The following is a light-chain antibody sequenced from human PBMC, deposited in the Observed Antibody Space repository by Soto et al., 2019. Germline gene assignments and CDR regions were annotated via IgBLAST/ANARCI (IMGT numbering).Light chain of an antibody. J-gene: IGKJ2*01. Sequence: EIVLTQSPGSLSLSPGERATLSCRASHNISSKYLAWYQQRPGQAPTLLVSGASSRATDVPDRFSGSGSGTDFTLTINRLEPEDSAGYFCQQDDTSPFNFGQGTKVAIK. CDR2: GAS. CDR1: HNISSKY. CDR3: QQDDTSPFN. V-gene: IGKV3-20*01.